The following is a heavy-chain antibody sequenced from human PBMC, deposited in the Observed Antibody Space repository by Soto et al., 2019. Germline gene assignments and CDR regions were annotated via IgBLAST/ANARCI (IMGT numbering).Heavy chain of an antibody. CDR1: GYTLTTYG. J-gene: IGHJ4*02. Sequence: QVQLVQSGAEVKKRGASVKVSCKAAGYTLTTYGVSWVRQAPGQGLEWVGWISAYNDHTNYAQKFQGRVTMTTDTSTSTAYMELRSLRSDDTAVYYCARGTYFDYWGQGTLVTVSS. CDR2: ISAYNDHT. D-gene: IGHD1-1*01. V-gene: IGHV1-18*01. CDR3: ARGTYFDY.